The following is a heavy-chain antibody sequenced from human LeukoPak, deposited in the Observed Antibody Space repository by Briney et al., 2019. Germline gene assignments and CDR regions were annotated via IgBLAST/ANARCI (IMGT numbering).Heavy chain of an antibody. CDR3: AKLSSAMIYDY. CDR2: ISYDGSNK. D-gene: IGHD3-22*01. CDR1: GFTFSSYG. Sequence: GGSLRLSCAASGFTFSSYGMHWVRQAPGKGLEWGAVISYDGSNKYYADSVKGRFTISRDNSKNTLYLQMNSLRAEDTAVYYCAKLSSAMIYDYWGQGTLVTVSS. V-gene: IGHV3-30*18. J-gene: IGHJ4*02.